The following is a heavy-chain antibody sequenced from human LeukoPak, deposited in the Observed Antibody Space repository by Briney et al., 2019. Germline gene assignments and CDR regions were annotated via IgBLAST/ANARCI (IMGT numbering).Heavy chain of an antibody. D-gene: IGHD3-10*01. CDR3: AKELHGSGNYAFDY. Sequence: GGSLRLSCAASGFTFSSCALSWVLQAPGKGLEWVSTVSVNGGTTYYADSVKGRFTISRDNSKNTLYLQMNSLRAEDTAVYFCAKELHGSGNYAFDYWGQGTLVTVSS. J-gene: IGHJ4*02. CDR2: VSVNGGTT. V-gene: IGHV3-23*01. CDR1: GFTFSSCA.